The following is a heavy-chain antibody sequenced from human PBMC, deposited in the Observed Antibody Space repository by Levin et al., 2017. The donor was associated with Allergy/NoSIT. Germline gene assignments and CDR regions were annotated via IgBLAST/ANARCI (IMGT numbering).Heavy chain of an antibody. CDR2: IKSKGDGGTI. D-gene: IGHD4-17*01. CDR3: TIYGDYVLALIGAFDI. CDR1: GFTFSNAW. V-gene: IGHV3-15*01. J-gene: IGHJ3*02. Sequence: PGGSLRLSCAGSGFTFSNAWMSWVRQAPGKGLEWVGRIKSKGDGGTIDYAAPVKGRFTISRDDSKNTLFLQMESLKTEDTAVYYCTIYGDYVLALIGAFDIWGQGTMVTVSS.